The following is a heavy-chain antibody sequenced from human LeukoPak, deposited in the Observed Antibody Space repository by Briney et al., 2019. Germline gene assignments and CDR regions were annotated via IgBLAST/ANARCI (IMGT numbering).Heavy chain of an antibody. Sequence: SGTLSLTRTVSRGSITGYYWSWIRQPPGKGLEWIANIYYSGSTNYDPSLNSRVTMSVDTSKTQFSMKLSSVAAAVTALYYWARARAETAARDYWGQGTLVTVSS. D-gene: IGHD2-21*02. J-gene: IGHJ4*02. CDR2: IYYSGST. CDR1: RGSITGYY. V-gene: IGHV4-59*01. CDR3: ARARAETAARDY.